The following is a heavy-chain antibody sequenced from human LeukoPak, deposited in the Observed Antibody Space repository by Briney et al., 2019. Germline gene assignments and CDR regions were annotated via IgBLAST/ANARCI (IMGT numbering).Heavy chain of an antibody. CDR1: GFTVSSNY. CDR3: ASSVDTAMVNDY. Sequence: GGSLRLSCAASGFTVSSNYMSWVRQAPGKGLEWVSVIYSGGSTYYADSVKGRFTISRDNSKNTLYLQMNSLRAEDTAVYYCASSVDTAMVNDYWGQGTLVTVSS. J-gene: IGHJ4*02. CDR2: IYSGGST. D-gene: IGHD5-18*01. V-gene: IGHV3-66*01.